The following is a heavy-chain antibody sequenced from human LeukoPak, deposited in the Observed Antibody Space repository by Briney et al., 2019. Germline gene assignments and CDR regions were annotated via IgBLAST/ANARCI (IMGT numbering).Heavy chain of an antibody. V-gene: IGHV3-48*04. D-gene: IGHD2-2*01. Sequence: PGGSLRLSCAASGFTFSSYSMNWVRQAPGTGLEWVSYISSSSSTIKYADSVKGRFTISRDNAKNTLYLQMNSLRAEDTAVYYCARVHGLGYCSSTSCPFGAFDIWGQGTMVTVSS. J-gene: IGHJ3*02. CDR1: GFTFSSYS. CDR3: ARVHGLGYCSSTSCPFGAFDI. CDR2: ISSSSSTI.